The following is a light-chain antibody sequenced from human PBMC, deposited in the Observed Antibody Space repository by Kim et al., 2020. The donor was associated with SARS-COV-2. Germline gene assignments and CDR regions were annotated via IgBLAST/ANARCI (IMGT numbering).Light chain of an antibody. CDR1: QSISSW. J-gene: IGKJ4*01. Sequence: DIQMTQSPSTLATSVGDRVTITCRASQSISSWLAWYQQKPGKAPKLLIYDASSLQSGVPSRFSGSGSGTEFTLTISSLQPDDLATYNCQQYDSYPFTFGGGTEVEI. CDR2: DAS. CDR3: QQYDSYPFT. V-gene: IGKV1-5*01.